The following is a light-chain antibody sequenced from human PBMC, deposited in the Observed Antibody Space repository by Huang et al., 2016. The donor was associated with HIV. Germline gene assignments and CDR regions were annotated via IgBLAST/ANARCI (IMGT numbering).Light chain of an antibody. CDR2: GAS. CDR1: QIVTKY. V-gene: IGKV1-39*01. Sequence: DIQMTQSPSSLSASVGDRVIITCRASQIVTKYLNWYQHMPGKAPKLLIYGASTLQGGVSSRFSGSGSGTEFTLSISSLQPEDAATYYCQQSYRLPRTFGQGTSLEI. CDR3: QQSYRLPRT. J-gene: IGKJ2*02.